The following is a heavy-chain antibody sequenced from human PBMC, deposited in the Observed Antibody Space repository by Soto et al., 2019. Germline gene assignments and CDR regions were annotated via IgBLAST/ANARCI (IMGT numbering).Heavy chain of an antibody. Sequence: SVKVSCKASGGTFSSYTISWVRQAPGQGLEWMGRIIPILGIANYAQKFQGRVTITADESTSTAYMELSSLRSEDTAVYYCARVSWGVGATKETKDSMDVWGQGTTVTVSS. J-gene: IGHJ6*02. CDR2: IIPILGIA. CDR3: ARVSWGVGATKETKDSMDV. D-gene: IGHD1-26*01. V-gene: IGHV1-69*02. CDR1: GGTFSSYT.